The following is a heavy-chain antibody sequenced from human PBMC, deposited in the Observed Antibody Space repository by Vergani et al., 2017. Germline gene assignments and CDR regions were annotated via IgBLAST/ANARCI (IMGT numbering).Heavy chain of an antibody. CDR3: AKDGIAAAGYDMYYFDY. Sequence: QVQLVESGGGVVQPGRSLRLSCAASGFTFSSYGMHWVRQAPGKGLEWVAVISYDGSNKYYADSVKGRFTISRDNSKNTLYLQMNSLRAEDTAVYYCAKDGIAAAGYDMYYFDYWGQGTVVIVSS. CDR2: ISYDGSNK. V-gene: IGHV3-30*18. D-gene: IGHD6-13*01. J-gene: IGHJ4*02. CDR1: GFTFSSYG.